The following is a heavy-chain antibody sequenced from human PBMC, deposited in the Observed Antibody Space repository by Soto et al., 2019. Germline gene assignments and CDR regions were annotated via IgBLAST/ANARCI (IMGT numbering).Heavy chain of an antibody. CDR1: GFTVSSNY. Sequence: EVQLVESGGGLVQPGGSLRLSCAASGFTVSSNYMSWVRQAPGKGLEWVSVIYSGGSTYYADSVKGRFTISRDNSKNTLYLQMNSLRAEDTAVYYCARDRATVYGMDVWCQGTTVTVSS. J-gene: IGHJ6*02. CDR2: IYSGGST. D-gene: IGHD3-10*01. CDR3: ARDRATVYGMDV. V-gene: IGHV3-66*01.